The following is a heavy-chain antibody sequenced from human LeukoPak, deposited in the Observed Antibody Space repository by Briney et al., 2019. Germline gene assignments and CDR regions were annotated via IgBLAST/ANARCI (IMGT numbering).Heavy chain of an antibody. CDR3: ARGITGTFYFDY. CDR2: ISWNSGSI. CDR1: GFTFDDYA. Sequence: PGGSLRLSCAASGFTFDDYAMHWVRQAPGKGLEWVSGISWNSGSIGYADSVKGRFTISRDNAKNSLYLQMNSPRAEDTAVYYCARGITGTFYFDYWGQGTLVTVSS. D-gene: IGHD1-20*01. J-gene: IGHJ4*02. V-gene: IGHV3-9*01.